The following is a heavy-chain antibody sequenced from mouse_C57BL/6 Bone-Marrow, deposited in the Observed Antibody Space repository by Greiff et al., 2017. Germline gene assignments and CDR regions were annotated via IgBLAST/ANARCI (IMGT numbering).Heavy chain of an antibody. CDR1: GFTFSDYG. V-gene: IGHV5-17*01. CDR3: ARGGTVVATGAMDC. J-gene: IGHJ4*01. Sequence: EVQVVESGGGLVKPGGSLKLSCAASGFTFSDYGMHWVRQAPEKGLEWVAYISSGSSTIYYADTVKGRFTISRDNAKNTLFLQMTSRRSEDTAMYYCARGGTVVATGAMDCWGQGTSVTVSS. D-gene: IGHD1-1*01. CDR2: ISSGSSTI.